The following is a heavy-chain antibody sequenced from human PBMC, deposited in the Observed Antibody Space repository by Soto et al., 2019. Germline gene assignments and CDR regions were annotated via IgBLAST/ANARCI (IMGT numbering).Heavy chain of an antibody. V-gene: IGHV3-23*01. CDR1: GFTFSSYA. CDR2: ISGSGGST. CDR3: AKDLTYYYDSSGYYYFDY. D-gene: IGHD3-22*01. J-gene: IGHJ4*02. Sequence: GGSLRLSCAASGFTFSSYAMSWVRQAPGKGLEWVSAISGSGGSTYYGDSVKGRFTISRDNSKNTLYLQMNSLRAEDTAVYYCAKDLTYYYDSSGYYYFDYWGQGTLVTVSS.